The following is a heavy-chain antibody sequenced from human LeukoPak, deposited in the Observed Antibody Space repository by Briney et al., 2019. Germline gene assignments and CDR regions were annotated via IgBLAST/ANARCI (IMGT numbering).Heavy chain of an antibody. Sequence: GGSLRLSCAAPGFTFSNYWMSWVRQAPERGLEWVANIKPDGSETYSVDSVKGRFTISRDNAKNSLYLQMNSLRAEDTAVYYCARTLGFFRFLDVWGQGTTVTVSS. CDR1: GFTFSNYW. CDR2: IKPDGSET. D-gene: IGHD3-3*02. J-gene: IGHJ6*02. V-gene: IGHV3-7*03. CDR3: ARTLGFFRFLDV.